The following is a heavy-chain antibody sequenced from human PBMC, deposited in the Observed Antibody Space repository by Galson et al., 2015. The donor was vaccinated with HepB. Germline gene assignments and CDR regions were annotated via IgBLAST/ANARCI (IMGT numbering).Heavy chain of an antibody. V-gene: IGHV3-48*02. Sequence: SLRLSCADSGFTFSSYSMNWVRQAPGKGLEWVSYISSSSSTIYYADSVKGRFTISRDNAKNSLYLQMNSLRDEDTAVYYCARDRFRRGLLYCSSTSCYIDAFDIWGQGTMVTVSS. CDR1: GFTFSSYS. CDR3: ARDRFRRGLLYCSSTSCYIDAFDI. J-gene: IGHJ3*02. CDR2: ISSSSSTI. D-gene: IGHD2-2*02.